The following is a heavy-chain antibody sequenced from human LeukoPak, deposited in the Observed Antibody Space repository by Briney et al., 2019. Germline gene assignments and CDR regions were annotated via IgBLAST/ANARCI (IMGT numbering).Heavy chain of an antibody. V-gene: IGHV3-7*01. Sequence: GGSLRLSCAASGFTFSPYCLSWVRQAPGKGLEWVANIKKDGSEKHYVDSVDGRFIISRDDAKNSLYLQMNSLRADDTAVYYCARSSRNPWSGERFHFWGQGTLVTVSS. CDR2: IKKDGSEK. CDR1: GFTFSPYC. J-gene: IGHJ4*02. CDR3: ARSSRNPWSGERFHF. D-gene: IGHD3-3*01.